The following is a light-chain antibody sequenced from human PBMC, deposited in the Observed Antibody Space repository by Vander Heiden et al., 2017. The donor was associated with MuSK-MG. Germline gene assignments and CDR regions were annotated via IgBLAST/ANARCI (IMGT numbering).Light chain of an antibody. CDR2: LGS. CDR1: QSLLHSNGYNY. V-gene: IGKV2-28*01. Sequence: DIVMTQSPLSLPVTPGEPASISCRSSQSLLHSNGYNYLDWYLQKPGQSPQLLIYLGSSRASGVPDRFSGSGSGTDFTLKISRVEAEDVGVYYCRQGLQTPPTFGGGTRVEIK. CDR3: RQGLQTPPT. J-gene: IGKJ4*01.